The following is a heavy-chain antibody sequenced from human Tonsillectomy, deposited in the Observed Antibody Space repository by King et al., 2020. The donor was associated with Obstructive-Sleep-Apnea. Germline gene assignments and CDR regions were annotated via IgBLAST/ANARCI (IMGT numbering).Heavy chain of an antibody. V-gene: IGHV3-30*03. J-gene: IGHJ4*02. CDR2: ISNDGRNK. D-gene: IGHD2-15*01. CDR1: EFTFSTYA. Sequence: VQLVESGGGVVQPGTSLRLSCAASEFTFSTYAMHWVRQAPGKGLEWVAFISNDGRNKDYADSVQGRFIISRDNSKKMLFLQMSSLRDEDTAVYHCARDWRPCWRGASCYLDYLGQGTLATVSS. CDR3: ARDWRPCWRGASCYLDY.